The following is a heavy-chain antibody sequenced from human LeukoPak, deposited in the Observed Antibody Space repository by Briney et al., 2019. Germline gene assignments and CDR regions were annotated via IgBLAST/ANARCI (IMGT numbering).Heavy chain of an antibody. V-gene: IGHV3-7*01. CDR3: ARNFGVGYYYYYYYMDV. CDR1: GFTFSSYW. D-gene: IGHD3-3*01. CDR2: IKQDGSEK. J-gene: IGHJ6*03. Sequence: HPGGSLRLSCAASGFTFSSYWMSWVRQAPGKGLEWVANIKQDGSEKYYVDSVKGRFTISRDNAKNSLYLQMNSLRAEDAAVYYCARNFGVGYYYYYYYMDVWGKGTTVTVSS.